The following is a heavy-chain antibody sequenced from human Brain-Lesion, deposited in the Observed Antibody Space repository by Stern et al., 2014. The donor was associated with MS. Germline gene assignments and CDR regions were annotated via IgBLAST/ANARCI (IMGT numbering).Heavy chain of an antibody. V-gene: IGHV3-74*02. Sequence: EVQLVESGGGLVQPGGSRRLSCAASGFTFSNYWMHWVRQAPGQGLVWVSRVNNDGRRTSYADSVKGRFTMSRDNAKNTLYLQMNSLRVEDTAIYYCARGERWFDSWGQGTLVTVSS. CDR2: VNNDGRRT. D-gene: IGHD3-10*01. J-gene: IGHJ5*01. CDR1: GFTFSNYW. CDR3: ARGERWFDS.